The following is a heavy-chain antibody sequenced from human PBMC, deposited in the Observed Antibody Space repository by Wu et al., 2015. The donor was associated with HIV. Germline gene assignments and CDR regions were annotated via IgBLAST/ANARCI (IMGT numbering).Heavy chain of an antibody. V-gene: IGHV1-2*02. J-gene: IGHJ4*02. CDR1: GYTFTAYY. CDR3: AKLINFVGYVADKSDY. Sequence: QVQLVQSGAEVKEPGTSVKVSCKASGYTFTAYYLFWMRQTPGQGLEWMGWINANTGRADYAQKFQDRVTMTRDTSINTAYMELNRLRYDDTAVYYCAKLINFVGYVADKSDYWGQGTLVSVSS. CDR2: INANTGRA. D-gene: IGHD4/OR15-4a*01.